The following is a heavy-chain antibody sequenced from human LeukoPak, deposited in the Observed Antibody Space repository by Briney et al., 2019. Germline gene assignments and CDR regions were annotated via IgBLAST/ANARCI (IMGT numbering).Heavy chain of an antibody. D-gene: IGHD1-26*01. V-gene: IGHV1-69*05. Sequence: SVKVSCKASGGTFSSYAISWVRQAPGQGLEWMGGIIPIFGTANYAQKFQGRVTITTDESTSTAYMELSSLRSEDTAVYYCAKDIRIVGAFDAFDIWGQGTMVTVSS. J-gene: IGHJ3*02. CDR3: AKDIRIVGAFDAFDI. CDR2: IIPIFGTA. CDR1: GGTFSSYA.